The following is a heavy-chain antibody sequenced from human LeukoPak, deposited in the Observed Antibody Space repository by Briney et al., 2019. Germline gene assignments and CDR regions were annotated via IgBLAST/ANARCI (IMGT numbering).Heavy chain of an antibody. V-gene: IGHV6-1*01. J-gene: IGHJ6*02. CDR1: GDSVSSNSAA. D-gene: IGHD6-6*01. CDR2: TYYRSKWYN. CDR3: AREVSIAVRPSHLYYYGMDV. Sequence: SQTLSLTCAISGDSVSSNSAAWNWIRQSPSRGLEWLGRTYYRSKWYNDYAVSVKSRITINPDTSKNQFSLQLNSVTPEDTAVYYCAREVSIAVRPSHLYYYGMDVWGQGTTVTVSS.